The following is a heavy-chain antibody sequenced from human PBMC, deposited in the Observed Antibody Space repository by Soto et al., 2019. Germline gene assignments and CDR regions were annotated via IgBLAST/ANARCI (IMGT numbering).Heavy chain of an antibody. CDR3: AKDRYPSDGKPYYFDY. Sequence: GGSLRLSCAASGFTFSSYAMSWVRQAPGKGLEWVSAISGSGGSTYYADSVKGRFTISRDNSKNTLYLQMNSLRAEDTAVYYCAKDRYPSDGKPYYFDYWGQGTLVTVSS. D-gene: IGHD5-18*01. J-gene: IGHJ4*02. CDR1: GFTFSSYA. V-gene: IGHV3-23*01. CDR2: ISGSGGST.